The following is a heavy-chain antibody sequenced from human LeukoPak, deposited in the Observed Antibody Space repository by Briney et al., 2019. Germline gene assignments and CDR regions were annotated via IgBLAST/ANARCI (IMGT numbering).Heavy chain of an antibody. CDR2: IKTKNDGGPT. V-gene: IGHV3-15*01. D-gene: IGHD3-22*01. CDR1: GFTVSSNY. Sequence: PGGSLRLSCAASGFTVSSNYMSWVRQAPGKGLEWVGRIKTKNDGGPTDYPAPVKGRFTISRDDSKNMLYLQMNSLKTEDTAVYYCTTSYYDSSGYTLWGQGTLVTVSS. CDR3: TTSYYDSSGYTL. J-gene: IGHJ4*02.